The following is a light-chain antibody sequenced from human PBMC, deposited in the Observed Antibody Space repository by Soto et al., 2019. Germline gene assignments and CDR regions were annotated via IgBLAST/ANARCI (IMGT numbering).Light chain of an antibody. CDR3: QQYNDWPLT. CDR2: GTS. J-gene: IGKJ1*01. Sequence: EVVLTQSPGTLSLSRGERATLSCRASERIYSAYLGWYQQKPGQAPRLLIYGTSSRATGIPDRFSGSGSGTEFTLTISSLQSEDFALYYCQQYNDWPLTFGQGTKVDIK. V-gene: IGKV3-20*01. CDR1: ERIYSAY.